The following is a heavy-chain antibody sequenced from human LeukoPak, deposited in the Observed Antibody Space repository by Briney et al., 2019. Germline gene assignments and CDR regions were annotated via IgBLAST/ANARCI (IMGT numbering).Heavy chain of an antibody. Sequence: GGSLRLSCAASGFTFSSYGMHWVRQAPGKGLEWVAVISYDGSNKYYADSVKGRFTISRDNSKNTLYLQMNSLRAEDTAVYYCGGSYDLEGADYWGQGTLVTVSS. CDR1: GFTFSSYG. D-gene: IGHD1-26*01. CDR2: ISYDGSNK. J-gene: IGHJ4*02. CDR3: GGSYDLEGADY. V-gene: IGHV3-30*03.